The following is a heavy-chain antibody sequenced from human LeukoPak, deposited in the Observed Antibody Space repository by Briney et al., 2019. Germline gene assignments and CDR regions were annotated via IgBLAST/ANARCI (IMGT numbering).Heavy chain of an antibody. Sequence: GGSLRLSCTASGFTFSSYAMNWVRQAPGKGLEWVSGIGAGGTFTYYADSVKGRFTISRDNSRNTLYLRMNSLRAEDTAIYYCARDIEFSTWGPGTMVTVSS. D-gene: IGHD3-16*02. CDR1: GFTFSSYA. CDR3: ARDIEFST. J-gene: IGHJ3*01. CDR2: IGAGGTFT. V-gene: IGHV3-23*01.